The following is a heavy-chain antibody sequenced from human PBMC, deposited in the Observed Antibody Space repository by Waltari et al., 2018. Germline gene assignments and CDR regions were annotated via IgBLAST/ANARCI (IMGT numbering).Heavy chain of an antibody. CDR2: ISYSGAT. D-gene: IGHD5-12*01. J-gene: IGHJ3*01. CDR1: GVSITSNRHY. Sequence: QLQLQESGPRLVKPSETLSLTCTVSGVSITSNRHYWAWIRQSPGQGLEWIGTISYSGATYISPSLKNRVSVSRDTSKNQLSLILGSVTAADMAVYYCATYIGASVGTAAFDVWGQGTMVTVSS. CDR3: ATYIGASVGTAAFDV. V-gene: IGHV4-39*01.